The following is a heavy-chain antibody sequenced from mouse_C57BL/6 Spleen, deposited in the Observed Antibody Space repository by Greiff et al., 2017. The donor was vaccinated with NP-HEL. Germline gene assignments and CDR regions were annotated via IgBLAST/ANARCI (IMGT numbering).Heavy chain of an antibody. CDR1: GYTFTSYW. CDR2: IDPSDSYT. CDR3: ARSTTVRAMDY. V-gene: IGHV1-69*01. J-gene: IGHJ4*01. D-gene: IGHD1-1*01. Sequence: QVQLQQPGAELVMPGASVKLSCKASGYTFTSYWLHWVKQRPGQGLEWIGEIDPSDSYTNYNQKFKGKSTLPVDKSSSTAYMQLSSLTSEDSAVYYCARSTTVRAMDYWGQGTSVTVSS.